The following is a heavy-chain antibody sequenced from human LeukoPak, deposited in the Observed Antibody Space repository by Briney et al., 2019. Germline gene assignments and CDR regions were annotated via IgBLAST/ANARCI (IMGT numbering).Heavy chain of an antibody. J-gene: IGHJ3*02. CDR2: IYTSGST. CDR1: GGSISSGSYY. V-gene: IGHV4-61*02. D-gene: IGHD4-17*01. Sequence: SETLSLTCTVSGGSISSGSYYWSWIRQPAGKGLEWIGRIYTSGSTNYNPSLKSRVTMSVDTSKNQFSLKLSSVTAADTAVYYCARDQYGDYAFDIWGQGTMVTVSS. CDR3: ARDQYGDYAFDI.